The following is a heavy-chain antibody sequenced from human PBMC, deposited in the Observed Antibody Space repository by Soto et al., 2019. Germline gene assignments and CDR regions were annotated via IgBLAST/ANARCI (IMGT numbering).Heavy chain of an antibody. J-gene: IGHJ3*02. CDR3: ARDRYGGDAFDI. D-gene: IGHD3-10*01. Sequence: ASVKVSCKASGYTFTSYDINWVRQATGQGLEWMGWMNPNSGNTGYAQKFQGRVTMTRNTSTSTAYMELSSLRSEDTAVYYCARDRYGGDAFDIWGQGTMVTVSS. V-gene: IGHV1-8*01. CDR1: GYTFTSYD. CDR2: MNPNSGNT.